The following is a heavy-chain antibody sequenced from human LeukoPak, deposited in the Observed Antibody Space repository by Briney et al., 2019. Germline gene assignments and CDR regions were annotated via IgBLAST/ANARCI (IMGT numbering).Heavy chain of an antibody. CDR2: IYYSGST. CDR1: GGSISSYY. V-gene: IGHV4-59*01. CDR3: ARAGYDYVWGSYRSKVDAFDI. J-gene: IGHJ3*02. D-gene: IGHD3-16*02. Sequence: SETLSLTCTVSGGSISSYYWSWIRQPPGQGLEWIGYIYYSGSTTYNPSLKSRVTISVDTSKNQFSLKLSAVTAADTAVDYCARAGYDYVWGSYRSKVDAFDIWGQGTMVTVSS.